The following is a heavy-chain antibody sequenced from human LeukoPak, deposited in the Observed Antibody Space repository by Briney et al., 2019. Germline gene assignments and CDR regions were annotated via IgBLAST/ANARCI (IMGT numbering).Heavy chain of an antibody. D-gene: IGHD3-16*01. J-gene: IGHJ6*02. CDR3: ARGGGLDV. CDR2: INHNGSVN. Sequence: GGSLRLSCAASGFTFSSYWMNWARQAPGKGLEWVASINHNGSVNYYVDSVKGRFTISRDNAKNSLYLQMSNLRAEDTAVYFCARGGGLDVWGQGTTVIVSS. CDR1: GFTFSSYW. V-gene: IGHV3-7*03.